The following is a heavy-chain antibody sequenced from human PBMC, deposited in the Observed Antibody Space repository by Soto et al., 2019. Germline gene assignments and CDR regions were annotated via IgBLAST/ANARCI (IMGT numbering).Heavy chain of an antibody. J-gene: IGHJ4*02. CDR1: GFTFSSYA. CDR2: ISGSGGST. Sequence: EVQLLESGGGLVQPGGSLRLSCAASGFTFSSYAMSWVRQAPGKGLEWVSAISGSGGSTYYAVSVKGRFTISRDNSKNTLYLQMNSLRAEDTAVYYCANAGYSSGWYCYWGQGTLVTVSS. V-gene: IGHV3-23*01. CDR3: ANAGYSSGWYCY. D-gene: IGHD6-19*01.